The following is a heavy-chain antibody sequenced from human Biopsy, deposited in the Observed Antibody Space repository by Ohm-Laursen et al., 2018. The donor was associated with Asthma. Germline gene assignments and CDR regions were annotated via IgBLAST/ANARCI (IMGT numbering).Heavy chain of an antibody. CDR1: GFTFSRYD. CDR2: ISGSGGST. J-gene: IGHJ4*02. CDR3: AKGYYYDSSGFDY. Sequence: GSLRLSCSASGFTFSRYDMSWVRQAPGKGLEWVSAISGSGGSTYCADSVKGRFTISRDNSKNTLYLQMNSLRAEDTAVYYCAKGYYYDSSGFDYWGQGTLVTVSS. V-gene: IGHV3-23*01. D-gene: IGHD3-22*01.